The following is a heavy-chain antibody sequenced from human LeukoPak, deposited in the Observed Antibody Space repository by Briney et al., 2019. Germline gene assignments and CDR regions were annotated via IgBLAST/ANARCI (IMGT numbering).Heavy chain of an antibody. CDR1: GFTFSSYG. D-gene: IGHD6-19*01. V-gene: IGHV3-48*01. Sequence: GGSLRLSCAASGFTFSSYGMSWVRQAPGKGLEWVSYISSSSSTIYYADSVKGRFTISKDNAKNSLYLQMNSLRAEDTAVYYCARDQTMESSGWTSYYYYMDVWGKGTTVTVSS. CDR3: ARDQTMESSGWTSYYYYMDV. CDR2: ISSSSSTI. J-gene: IGHJ6*03.